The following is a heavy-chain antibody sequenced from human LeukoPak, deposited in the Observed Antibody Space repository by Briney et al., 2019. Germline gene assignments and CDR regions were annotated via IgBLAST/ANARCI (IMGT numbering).Heavy chain of an antibody. J-gene: IGHJ6*03. V-gene: IGHV3-33*01. CDR3: ARGVTAGPSYYYYYMDV. CDR1: GFTFSSYG. D-gene: IGHD6-13*01. CDR2: IWYDGSNK. Sequence: GGSLRLSCAASGFTFSSYGMHWVRQAPGKGLEWVAVIWYDGSNKYYADSVKGRFTISRDNSKNMLYLQMNSLRAEDTAVYYCARGVTAGPSYYYYYMDVWGKGTTVTVSS.